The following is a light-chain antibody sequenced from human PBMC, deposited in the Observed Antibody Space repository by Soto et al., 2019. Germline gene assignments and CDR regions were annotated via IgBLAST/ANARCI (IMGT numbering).Light chain of an antibody. Sequence: DIPMTQSPSSLSVSVGDRVTITCRASQTIRTYLNWYQQKPGEAPKLLIYGTSYLESGVPSRFSGSGSGTDFTLTISNLQPEDFATYYCQQSFNPPRTFGQGTKLGIK. V-gene: IGKV1-39*01. CDR1: QTIRTY. CDR2: GTS. CDR3: QQSFNPPRT. J-gene: IGKJ2*01.